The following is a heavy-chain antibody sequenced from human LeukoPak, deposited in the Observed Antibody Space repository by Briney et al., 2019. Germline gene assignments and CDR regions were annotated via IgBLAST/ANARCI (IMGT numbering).Heavy chain of an antibody. D-gene: IGHD3-22*01. CDR1: GFTFSSYA. V-gene: IGHV3-30*02. CDR3: ARGDSSGYFGVVDY. J-gene: IGHJ4*02. CDR2: IRYDGSNK. Sequence: GGSLRLSCEVSGFTFSSYAMNWVRQAPGKGLEWVTFIRYDGSNKYYADSVKGRFTISRDNSKNTLYLQMTSLRAEDTAVYYCARGDSSGYFGVVDYWGQGTLVTVSS.